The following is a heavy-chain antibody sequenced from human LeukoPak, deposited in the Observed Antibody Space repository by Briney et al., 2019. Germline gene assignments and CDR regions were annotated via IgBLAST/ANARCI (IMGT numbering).Heavy chain of an antibody. Sequence: SETLSLTCTVSGGSTSSSSYYWGWIRQPPGKGLEWIGSIYYSGSTYYNPSLKSRVTISVDTSKNQFSLKLSSVTAADTAVYYCARLRYYDSSGSPEFDYWGQGTLVTVSS. J-gene: IGHJ4*02. V-gene: IGHV4-39*01. CDR1: GGSTSSSSYY. D-gene: IGHD3-22*01. CDR3: ARLRYYDSSGSPEFDY. CDR2: IYYSGST.